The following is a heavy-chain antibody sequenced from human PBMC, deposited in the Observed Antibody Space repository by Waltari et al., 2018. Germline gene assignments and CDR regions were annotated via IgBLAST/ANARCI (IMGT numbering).Heavy chain of an antibody. CDR1: VSTFMDYF. J-gene: IGHJ4*02. Sequence: EVELVQSGAAVKKPGATVKISCKASVSTFMDYFMHWVQQAPGKGLEWMGRIDPEDGETVYSEKFQGRVTITADTSTDTAYMELSSLTSGDTAVYYCAPLPGGSGQTFDYWGQGTLVTVSS. CDR3: APLPGGSGQTFDY. V-gene: IGHV1-69-2*01. D-gene: IGHD3-10*01. CDR2: IDPEDGET.